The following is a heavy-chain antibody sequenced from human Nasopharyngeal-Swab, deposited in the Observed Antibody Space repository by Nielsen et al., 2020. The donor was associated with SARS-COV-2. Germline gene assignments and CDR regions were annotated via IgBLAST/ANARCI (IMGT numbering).Heavy chain of an antibody. CDR1: GFSLSTNGVG. V-gene: IGHV2-5*01. CDR2: IYWNDDK. CDR3: AYRLRDYDTRANWFDP. D-gene: IGHD3-22*01. Sequence: SGPTLVKPTQTLTLTCTFSGFSLSTNGVGVGWIRQPPGKALEWLALIYWNDDKRYSPSLKSRLTITKDTSKNQVVLTVTNMDPVDTATYYCAYRLRDYDTRANWFDPWGQGTLVIVSS. J-gene: IGHJ5*02.